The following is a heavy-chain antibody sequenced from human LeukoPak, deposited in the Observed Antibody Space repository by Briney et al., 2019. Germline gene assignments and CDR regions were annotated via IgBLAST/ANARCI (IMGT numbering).Heavy chain of an antibody. D-gene: IGHD2-2*01. Sequence: GASVKVSCKASGGTFSSYAISWVRQAPGQGLEWMGGIIPIFGTANYAQKFQGRVTITTDESTSTAYMELSSLRSEDTAVYYCARGGDTSCYQGDYYYYMDVWGKGTTVTVSS. J-gene: IGHJ6*03. V-gene: IGHV1-69*05. CDR3: ARGGDTSCYQGDYYYYMDV. CDR2: IIPIFGTA. CDR1: GGTFSSYA.